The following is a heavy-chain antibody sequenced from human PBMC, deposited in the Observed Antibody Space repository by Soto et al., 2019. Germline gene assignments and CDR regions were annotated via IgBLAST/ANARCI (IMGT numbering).Heavy chain of an antibody. D-gene: IGHD3-22*01. Sequence: GGSLRLSCAASGFTFSSYAMSWVRQAPGKGLEWVSAISGSGGSTYYADSVKGRFTISRDNSKNTLYLQMNSLRAEDAAVYYCATDRVGSGYYYDYFDYWGQGTLVPVYS. CDR3: ATDRVGSGYYYDYFDY. J-gene: IGHJ4*02. V-gene: IGHV3-23*01. CDR2: ISGSGGST. CDR1: GFTFSSYA.